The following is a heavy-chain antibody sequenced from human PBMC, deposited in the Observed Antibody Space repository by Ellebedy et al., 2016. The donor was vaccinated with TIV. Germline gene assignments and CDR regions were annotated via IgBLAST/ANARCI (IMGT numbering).Heavy chain of an antibody. D-gene: IGHD2-2*01. V-gene: IGHV3-74*01. Sequence: GESLKISCAASGFTFSSYWMHWVRQAPGKGLVWVSRINSDGSSTSYADSVKGRFTISRDNSKHTVYLQMNSLRAEDTAVYYCARDTVVPAANGMDVWGQGTTVTVSS. CDR2: INSDGSST. CDR1: GFTFSSYW. J-gene: IGHJ6*02. CDR3: ARDTVVPAANGMDV.